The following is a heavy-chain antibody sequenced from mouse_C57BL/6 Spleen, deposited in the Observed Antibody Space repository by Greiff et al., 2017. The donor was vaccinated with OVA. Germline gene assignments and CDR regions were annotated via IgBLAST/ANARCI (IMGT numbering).Heavy chain of an antibody. D-gene: IGHD1-1*02. CDR3: ARGNYDYYAMDY. V-gene: IGHV1-26*01. CDR2: INPNNGGT. CDR1: GYTFTDYY. Sequence: VQLQQSGPELVKPGASVKISCKASGYTFTDYYMNWVKQSHGKSLEWIGDINPNNGGTSYNQKFKGKATLTVDKSSSTACMELRSLTSEDSAVYYCARGNYDYYAMDYWGQGTSVTVSS. J-gene: IGHJ4*01.